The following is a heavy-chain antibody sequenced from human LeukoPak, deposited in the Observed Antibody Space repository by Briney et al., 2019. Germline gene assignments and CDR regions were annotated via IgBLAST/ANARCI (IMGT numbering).Heavy chain of an antibody. V-gene: IGHV1-2*02. D-gene: IGHD3-16*02. CDR1: GYTFTGYY. Sequence: ASVKVSCKASGYTFTGYYMHWVRQAPGQGLEWMGWINPNSGGTNYAQKFQGRVTMTRDTSISTAYMELSRLRSDDTAVYYCARDMSDYVWGSYRYLDYWGQGTLVTVSS. CDR3: ARDMSDYVWGSYRYLDY. CDR2: INPNSGGT. J-gene: IGHJ4*02.